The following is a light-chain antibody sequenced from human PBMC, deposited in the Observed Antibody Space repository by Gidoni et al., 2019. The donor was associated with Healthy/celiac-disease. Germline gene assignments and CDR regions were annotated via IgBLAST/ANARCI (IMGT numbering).Light chain of an antibody. Sequence: DIQMTHSPSSLSASVGDRVTIPSRESQSISSYLNWYQQQPGKAPKLLIYAASSLQSGVPSRFSGSGSGTDFTLTISSLQTEDFATYYGQQSYSTPRTFGQGTKVEIK. CDR1: QSISSY. CDR2: AAS. J-gene: IGKJ1*01. CDR3: QQSYSTPRT. V-gene: IGKV1-39*01.